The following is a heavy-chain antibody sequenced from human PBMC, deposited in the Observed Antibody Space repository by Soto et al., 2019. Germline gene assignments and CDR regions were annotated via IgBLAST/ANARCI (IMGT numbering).Heavy chain of an antibody. CDR1: GFIFNTYW. J-gene: IGHJ4*02. CDR3: VRDAMRGGDYDY. Sequence: VNLVESGGDLVQPGGSLRLSCAASGFIFNTYWMTWVRQAPGKGLEWVASIKEDGSKIYYVASVEGRFTISRDNAKNTLSLQVSSLGAEDTAVYYCVRDAMRGGDYDYWGQGTLVTVSS. CDR2: IKEDGSKI. V-gene: IGHV3-7*01. D-gene: IGHD1-26*01.